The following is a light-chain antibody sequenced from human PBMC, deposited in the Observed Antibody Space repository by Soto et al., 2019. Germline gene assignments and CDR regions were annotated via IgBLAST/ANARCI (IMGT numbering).Light chain of an antibody. CDR2: GAS. CDR3: QQYGTSQT. Sequence: EIVLTQSPGTLSLSPGERATLSCRASQSVSSSYLAWYQQKPGQAPRLLIYGASDRATGIADRFSGSGSGTDFTLTISRLEPEDFAVYYCQQYGTSQTFGQGTKVEIK. V-gene: IGKV3-20*01. J-gene: IGKJ1*01. CDR1: QSVSSSY.